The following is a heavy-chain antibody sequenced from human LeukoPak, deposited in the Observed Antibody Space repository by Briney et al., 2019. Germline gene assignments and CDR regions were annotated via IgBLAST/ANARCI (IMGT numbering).Heavy chain of an antibody. J-gene: IGHJ6*02. CDR2: IIPIFGTA. Sequence: GASVKVSCKASGGTFSSYAINWVRQAPGQGLEWMGGIIPIFGTANYAQKFQGRVTITADESTSTAYMELSSLRSEDTAVYYCARLSRGVTGTTITYYYYGMDVWGQGTTVTVSS. CDR1: GGTFSSYA. CDR3: ARLSRGVTGTTITYYYYGMDV. D-gene: IGHD1-7*01. V-gene: IGHV1-69*01.